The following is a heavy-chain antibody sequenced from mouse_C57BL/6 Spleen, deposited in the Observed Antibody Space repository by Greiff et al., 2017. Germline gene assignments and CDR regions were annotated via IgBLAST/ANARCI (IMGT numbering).Heavy chain of an antibody. J-gene: IGHJ1*03. CDR1: GYTFTDYN. CDR3: AKRQLRPYWYFDV. Sequence: EVQLQQSGPELVKPGASVKIPCKASGYTFTDYNMDWVKQSHGKSLEWIGDINPNNGGTIYNQKFKGKATLTVDKSSSTAYMELRSLTSEDTSVYYCAKRQLRPYWYFDVWGTGTTVTVSS. D-gene: IGHD3-2*02. CDR2: INPNNGGT. V-gene: IGHV1-18*01.